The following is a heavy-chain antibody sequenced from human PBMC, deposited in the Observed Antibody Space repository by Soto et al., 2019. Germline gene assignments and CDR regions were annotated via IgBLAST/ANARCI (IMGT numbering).Heavy chain of an antibody. CDR3: AHEAGHERGFDP. CDR1: GGTFSTYD. Sequence: ASVKVSCKASGGTFSTYDISWVRQAPGQGLEWMGGIIPLPAIEHYSEKVQGRVTITADKSTSTFYMELSSLRFEDTAVYYCAHEAGHERGFDPWGQGTLVTVSS. J-gene: IGHJ5*02. D-gene: IGHD6-13*01. CDR2: IIPLPAIE. V-gene: IGHV1-69*10.